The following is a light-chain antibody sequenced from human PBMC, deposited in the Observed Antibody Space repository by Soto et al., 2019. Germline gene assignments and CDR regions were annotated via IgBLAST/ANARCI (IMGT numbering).Light chain of an antibody. CDR2: DAS. J-gene: IGKJ1*01. CDR1: QNIGNW. CDR3: QQYNDEPWT. V-gene: IGKV1-5*01. Sequence: DIQMTQSPSTLSASVGDRVTITCRASQNIGNWLAWYQQKPGKTPDLLIYDASSLESGVPLRFSGSGSGTEFTLTISSLQTDDSATYYCQQYNDEPWTFDQGTKVEIK.